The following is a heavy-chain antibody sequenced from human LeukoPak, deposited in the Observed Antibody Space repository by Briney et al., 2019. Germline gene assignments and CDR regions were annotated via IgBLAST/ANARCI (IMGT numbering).Heavy chain of an antibody. D-gene: IGHD3-9*01. CDR3: AKDPRDISTGNYDEFDI. CDR1: GYTFSNYC. Sequence: GASVKVSCKASGYTFSNYCMHWVRQAPGQGLEWLGIINPSLQIPIYAQTFQGRVTMTTDMSTSTFYMELSNLVSEDTAVYYYAKDPRDISTGNYDEFDIWGQGTMVTVSS. V-gene: IGHV1-46*01. J-gene: IGHJ3*02. CDR2: INPSLQIP.